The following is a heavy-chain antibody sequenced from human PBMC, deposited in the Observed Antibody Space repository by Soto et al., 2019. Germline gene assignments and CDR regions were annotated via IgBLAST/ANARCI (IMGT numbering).Heavy chain of an antibody. J-gene: IGHJ4*02. CDR3: AKEKPNEQWLGLDY. D-gene: IGHD6-19*01. CDR2: ISYDGSNK. V-gene: IGHV3-30*18. Sequence: PGGPLRLSCAASGFTFSSYGMHWVRQAPGKGLEWVAVISYDGSNKYYADSVKGRFTISRDNSKNTLYLQMNSLRAEDTAVYYCAKEKPNEQWLGLDYWGQGTLVTVSS. CDR1: GFTFSSYG.